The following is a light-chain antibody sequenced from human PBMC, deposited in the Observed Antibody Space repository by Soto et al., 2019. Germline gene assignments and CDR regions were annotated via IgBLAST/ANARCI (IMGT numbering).Light chain of an antibody. CDR3: QHYNSYSEA. V-gene: IGKV3-20*01. CDR2: GAS. CDR1: QTTSPKY. J-gene: IGKJ1*01. Sequence: EIELTQSPGTLSLSPGESATLSCRVSQTTSPKYVAWYQQRRGLAPRLLVYGASKRAAGIPDRFRGSGSGTEFTLTISSLQPDDFATYYCQHYNSYSEAFGQGTKVDIK.